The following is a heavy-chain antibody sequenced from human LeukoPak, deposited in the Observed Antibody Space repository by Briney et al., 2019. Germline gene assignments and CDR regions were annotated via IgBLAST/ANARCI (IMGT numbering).Heavy chain of an antibody. CDR1: GGSFSGYY. Sequence: SETLSLTCAVYGGSFSGYYWSWIRQPPGKGLEWIGEINHSGSTNYNPSLKSRVTISADTSKNQFSLKLSSVTAADTAVYYRARARGGVLRFLEWLLEKNWFDPWGQGTLVTVSS. CDR2: INHSGST. CDR3: ARARGGVLRFLEWLLEKNWFDP. J-gene: IGHJ5*02. D-gene: IGHD3-3*01. V-gene: IGHV4-34*01.